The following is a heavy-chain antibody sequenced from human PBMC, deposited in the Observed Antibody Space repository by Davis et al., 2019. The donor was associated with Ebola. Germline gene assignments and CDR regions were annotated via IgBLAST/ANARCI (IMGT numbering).Heavy chain of an antibody. CDR3: ARERNSLGSDF. V-gene: IGHV1-46*01. Sequence: AASVKVSCKASGYTFTNYYMHWVRQAPGQGLEWMGMINPNDGRTIYAQKFQGRLSLTRDTSRTTAYMELSSLTSEDTAVYFCARERNSLGSDFWGQGTLISVSS. CDR1: GYTFTNYY. D-gene: IGHD5-18*01. J-gene: IGHJ4*02. CDR2: INPNDGRT.